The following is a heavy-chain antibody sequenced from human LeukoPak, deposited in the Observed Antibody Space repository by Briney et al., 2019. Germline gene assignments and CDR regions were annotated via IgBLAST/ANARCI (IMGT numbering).Heavy chain of an antibody. CDR3: ARLPMIVSWFDP. Sequence: SETLSLTCAVYGGSFSGYYWSWIRQPPGKGLEWIGEINHSGSTNYNPSLKSRVTISVDTSKNQFSLKLSSVTAADTAVYYCARLPMIVSWFDPWGQGTLVTVSS. V-gene: IGHV4-34*01. D-gene: IGHD3-22*01. CDR2: INHSGST. CDR1: GGSFSGYY. J-gene: IGHJ5*02.